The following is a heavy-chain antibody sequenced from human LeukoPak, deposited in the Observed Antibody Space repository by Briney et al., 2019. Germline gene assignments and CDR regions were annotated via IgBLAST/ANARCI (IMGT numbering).Heavy chain of an antibody. J-gene: IGHJ2*01. Sequence: SEPLSLTCAVFGDSFRGCYWIWLRQSPGKALEGIGEINQSGSTNYIPSLKSPVTPSVDTSKNQFSLKLSSVTAADTAVYPCARTRAYSSAWPQWHFDLCGGGTPVTVSS. CDR2: INQSGST. V-gene: IGHV4-34*01. CDR1: GDSFRGCY. CDR3: ARTRAYSSAWPQWHFDL. D-gene: IGHD6-19*01.